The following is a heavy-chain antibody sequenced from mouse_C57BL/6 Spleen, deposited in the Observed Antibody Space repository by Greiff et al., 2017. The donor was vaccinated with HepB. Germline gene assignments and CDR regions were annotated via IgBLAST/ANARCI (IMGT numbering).Heavy chain of an antibody. CDR2: IHPNSGST. D-gene: IGHD1-1*01. CDR1: GYTFTSYW. J-gene: IGHJ1*03. V-gene: IGHV1-64*01. Sequence: QVQLKQSGAELVKPGASVKLSCKASGYTFTSYWMHWVKQRPGQGLEWIGMIHPNSGSTNYNEKFKSKATLTVDKSSSTAYMQLSSLTSEDSAVYYCARGYGSSYWYFDVWGTGTTVTVSS. CDR3: ARGYGSSYWYFDV.